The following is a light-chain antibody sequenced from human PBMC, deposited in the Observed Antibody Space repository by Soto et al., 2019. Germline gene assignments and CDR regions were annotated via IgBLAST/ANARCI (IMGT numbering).Light chain of an antibody. Sequence: AIRMTQSPSSFSASTGDRVTITCRASQGISSYLAWYQQKPGEAPKLLIYAASTLQSGVPSRFSGSGSGTDFTLTISCLQSEDFATYYCQQHYSYPRTFGQGTKVDIK. CDR2: AAS. V-gene: IGKV1-8*01. CDR3: QQHYSYPRT. J-gene: IGKJ1*01. CDR1: QGISSY.